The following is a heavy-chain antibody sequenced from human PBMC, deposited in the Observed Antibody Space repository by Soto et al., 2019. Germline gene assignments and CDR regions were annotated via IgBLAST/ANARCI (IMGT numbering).Heavy chain of an antibody. V-gene: IGHV3-23*01. D-gene: IGHD3-22*01. J-gene: IGHJ4*02. CDR1: GFSFSSYA. CDR3: AKELYYDAFGQYSDLYLDS. Sequence: PVESLRLSYGASGFSFSSYAMSWVSQAPPQGVEWVSSISTRGGRTYYADSVKGRFSISRDNSANAVYLDMDNLRAEDTGRYYCAKELYYDAFGQYSDLYLDSWGQGA. CDR2: ISTRGGRT.